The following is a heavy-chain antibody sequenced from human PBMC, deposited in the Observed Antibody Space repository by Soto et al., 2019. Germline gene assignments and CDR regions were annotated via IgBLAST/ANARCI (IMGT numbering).Heavy chain of an antibody. Sequence: SQTLRLTCTVSGGSISSFDWSWIRQPPGKGLEWIGYIYYSGSTNYNPSLKSRVTISVDTSKNQFSLKLSSVTAADTAVYYCARLPHYGDRRKDAFDIWGQGTMVTVSS. D-gene: IGHD4-17*01. CDR3: ARLPHYGDRRKDAFDI. J-gene: IGHJ3*02. CDR1: GGSISSFD. V-gene: IGHV4-59*08. CDR2: IYYSGST.